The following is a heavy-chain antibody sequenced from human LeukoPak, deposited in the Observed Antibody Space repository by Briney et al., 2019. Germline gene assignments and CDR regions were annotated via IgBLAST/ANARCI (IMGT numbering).Heavy chain of an antibody. D-gene: IGHD1-7*01. CDR2: ISYDGRDK. J-gene: IGHJ4*02. CDR3: ARETGNYYFDF. CDR1: GSTFSSSV. Sequence: PGGSLRLSCAASGSTFSSSVMHWVRQAPGKGLEWVAAISYDGRDKYFADSVKGRFAISRDNSKNTVDLQVNGLRAEDTAVYYCARETGNYYFDFWGQGTLVTVSS. V-gene: IGHV3-30*09.